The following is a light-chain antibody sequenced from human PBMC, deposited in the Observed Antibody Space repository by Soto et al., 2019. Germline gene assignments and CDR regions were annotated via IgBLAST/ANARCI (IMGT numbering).Light chain of an antibody. V-gene: IGKV1-5*01. Sequence: DIQMTHSPSTLSASVGDRVTITFRASQSISSWLAWYQQKPGKAPKILIYDASSLESGVPSRFSGSGSETEFTLTISSLQPDDFATYYCQQYNSYSLTFGGGTKVDIK. CDR1: QSISSW. CDR3: QQYNSYSLT. J-gene: IGKJ4*01. CDR2: DAS.